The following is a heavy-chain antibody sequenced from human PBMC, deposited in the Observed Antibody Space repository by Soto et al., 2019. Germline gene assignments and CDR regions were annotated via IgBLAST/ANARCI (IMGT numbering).Heavy chain of an antibody. CDR1: GFTFTSYA. V-gene: IGHV3-30-3*01. Sequence: VGSLRLSCAASGFTFTSYAMHWVRQAPGKGLEWVAVISYDGSNKYYADSVKGRFTISRDNSKNTLYLQMKSLRAEDTAVYYCARDGRITMIVVVIPHWFDLWGQGILVTVSS. CDR2: ISYDGSNK. D-gene: IGHD3-22*01. CDR3: ARDGRITMIVVVIPHWFDL. J-gene: IGHJ5*02.